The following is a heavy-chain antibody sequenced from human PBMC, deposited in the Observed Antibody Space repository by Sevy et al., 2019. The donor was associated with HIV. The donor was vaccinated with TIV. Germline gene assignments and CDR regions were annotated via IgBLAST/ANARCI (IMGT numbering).Heavy chain of an antibody. J-gene: IGHJ4*02. V-gene: IGHV3-30*18. D-gene: IGHD1-26*01. CDR2: ISYDGSNK. CDR1: GFTFSSYG. Sequence: GGSLRLSCAASGFTFSSYGMHWVRQAPGKGLEWVAVISYDGSNKYYADSVKGRFTISRDNSKNTLYLQMNSLRAEDTAVYYCAKGGWELLSDFDYWGQGTLVTVSS. CDR3: AKGGWELLSDFDY.